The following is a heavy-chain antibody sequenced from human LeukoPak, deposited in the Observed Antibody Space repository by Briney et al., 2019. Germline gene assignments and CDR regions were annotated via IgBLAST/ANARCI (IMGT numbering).Heavy chain of an antibody. V-gene: IGHV3-23*01. Sequence: GGSLRLSCAASGFTFSNYAMSWVSQALGKGLEWVSAISGSGDSTYYADSVKGRFTISRDSSMETLYLQMNSLRAEDTATYFCAKRLSFGVAIGDFDYWGQGTLVTVSS. CDR1: GFTFSNYA. CDR3: AKRLSFGVAIGDFDY. CDR2: ISGSGDST. D-gene: IGHD3-3*01. J-gene: IGHJ4*02.